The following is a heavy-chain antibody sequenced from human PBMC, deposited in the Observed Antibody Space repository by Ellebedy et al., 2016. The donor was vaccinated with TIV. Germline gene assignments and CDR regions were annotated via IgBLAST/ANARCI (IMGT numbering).Heavy chain of an antibody. D-gene: IGHD5-24*01. CDR2: VIPIFGTV. Sequence: SVKVSCKASGGTYSNHAINWVRQAPGQGLEWMGGVIPIFGTVNSAQKFQGRVTFSVDEFASTAYMELSSLTSEDTAVYYCARRGGYNFGGFDQWGQGTQVTVSS. CDR1: GGTYSNHA. J-gene: IGHJ4*02. V-gene: IGHV1-69*13. CDR3: ARRGGYNFGGFDQ.